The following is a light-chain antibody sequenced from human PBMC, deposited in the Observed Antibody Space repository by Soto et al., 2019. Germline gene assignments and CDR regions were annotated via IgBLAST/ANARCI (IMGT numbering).Light chain of an antibody. CDR1: QDISIY. CDR3: QQYGSFPIT. Sequence: DIQMTQSPSSLSTSVGDRVTMTCRASQDISIYLAWFQQKPGKAPKSLIYAASSLEKGVPSKFSGRGSGTEFTLTIHSLQPEDFATYYCQQYGSFPITFGQGTRLEIK. J-gene: IGKJ5*01. V-gene: IGKV1-16*02. CDR2: AAS.